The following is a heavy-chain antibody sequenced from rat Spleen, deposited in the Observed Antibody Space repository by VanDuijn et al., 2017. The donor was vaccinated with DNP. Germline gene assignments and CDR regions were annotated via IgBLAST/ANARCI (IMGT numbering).Heavy chain of an antibody. V-gene: IGHV4-2*01. D-gene: IGHD1-1*01. CDR3: ARMGNYGWFAY. CDR1: GFTFNDYW. CDR2: INKDSRTI. Sequence: EVKLVESGGGLVQPGRSLKLSCAASGFTFNDYWMGWVRQAPGKGLEWIGDINKDSRTINYIPSLKDKFTISRDNAQNTLYLQMSKLGSEDTAIYYCARMGNYGWFAYWGQGTLVTVSS. J-gene: IGHJ3*01.